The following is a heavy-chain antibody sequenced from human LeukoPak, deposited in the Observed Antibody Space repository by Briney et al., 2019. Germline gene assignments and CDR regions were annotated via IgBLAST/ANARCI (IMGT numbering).Heavy chain of an antibody. CDR2: IKQDGSEK. V-gene: IGHV3-7*01. D-gene: IGHD3-22*01. Sequence: GGSLRLSCAASGFTFNNYWMTWVRQAPGKGLEWVANIKQDGSEKYYVDSLKGRFTISRDSAKNPLYLHMNSLRAEDTAVYYCARSRRTYYDSSGPFDYWGQGTLVTVSS. CDR1: GFTFNNYW. J-gene: IGHJ4*02. CDR3: ARSRRTYYDSSGPFDY.